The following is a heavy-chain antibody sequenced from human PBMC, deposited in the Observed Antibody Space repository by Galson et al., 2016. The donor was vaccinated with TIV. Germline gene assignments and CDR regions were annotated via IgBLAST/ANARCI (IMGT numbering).Heavy chain of an antibody. V-gene: IGHV4-34*01. CDR3: ARNKRGFTRGYGGHFDS. D-gene: IGHD5-12*01. CDR2: INPGGST. J-gene: IGHJ4*02. CDR1: GGSLSGNF. Sequence: LSLTCAVYGGSLSGNFWSWIRQSPGKGPEWIGEINPGGSTHYNPSLKTRVVISEDTSKNQFSLTLRSVTAADTAVYYCARNKRGFTRGYGGHFDSWGQGILVTVSS.